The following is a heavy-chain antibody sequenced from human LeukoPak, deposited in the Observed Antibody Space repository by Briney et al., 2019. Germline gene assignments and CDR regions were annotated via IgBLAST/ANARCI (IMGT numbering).Heavy chain of an antibody. CDR2: INHSGST. V-gene: IGHV4-34*09. Sequence: PSETLSLTCAVYGGSFSGYYWSWIRQPPGKGLEWIGEINHSGSTNYNPSLKSRVTISIDASKNQFSLKLTSVTAADTAVYYCARVAGYSSPFAYWGQGTLVTVSS. D-gene: IGHD6-13*01. CDR1: GGSFSGYY. CDR3: ARVAGYSSPFAY. J-gene: IGHJ4*02.